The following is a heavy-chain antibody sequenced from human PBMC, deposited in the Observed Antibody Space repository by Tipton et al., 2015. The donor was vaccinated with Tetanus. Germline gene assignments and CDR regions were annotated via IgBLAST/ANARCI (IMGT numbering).Heavy chain of an antibody. D-gene: IGHD1-14*01. V-gene: IGHV3-23*01. J-gene: IGHJ4*02. CDR3: ARAPYRNQNQVWYFDY. Sequence: GSLRLSCAASGFTFSSYAMSWVRQAPGKGLEWVSGISGSERISGSEGTTYYADSVKGRFTISRDNSKNTLFLQMNSPRAEDTAVYYCARAPYRNQNQVWYFDYWGQGTLVTVSS. CDR2: ISGSERISGSEGTT. CDR1: GFTFSSYA.